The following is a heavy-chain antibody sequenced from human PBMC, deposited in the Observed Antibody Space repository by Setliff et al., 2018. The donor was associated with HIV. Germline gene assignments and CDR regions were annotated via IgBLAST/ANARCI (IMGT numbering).Heavy chain of an antibody. Sequence: GESLKISCKGSGYSFTSYGISWVRQAPGQGPEWMGWISAYTGHTDYAPRLLGRVTMTTDTSTSTAYMELRSLTSDDTAVYYCARARLQGIVTAVGPRDNCLDPWGQGTRVTVSS. CDR1: GYSFTSYG. CDR2: ISAYTGHT. CDR3: ARARLQGIVTAVGPRDNCLDP. V-gene: IGHV1-18*01. J-gene: IGHJ5*02. D-gene: IGHD1-26*01.